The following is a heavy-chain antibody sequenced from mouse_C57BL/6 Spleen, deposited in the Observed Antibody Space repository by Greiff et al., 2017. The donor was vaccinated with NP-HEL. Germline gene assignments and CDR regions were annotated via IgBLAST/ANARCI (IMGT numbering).Heavy chain of an antibody. V-gene: IGHV5-12*01. J-gene: IGHJ1*03. CDR3: ARQGITTVVAEGYFDV. CDR1: GFTFSDYY. D-gene: IGHD1-1*01. Sequence: DVMLVESGGGLVQPGGSLKLSCAASGFTFSDYYMYWVRQTPEKRLEWVAYISNGGGSTYYPDTVKGRFTISRDNAKNTLYLQMSRLKSEDTAMYYCARQGITTVVAEGYFDVWGTGTTVTVSS. CDR2: ISNGGGST.